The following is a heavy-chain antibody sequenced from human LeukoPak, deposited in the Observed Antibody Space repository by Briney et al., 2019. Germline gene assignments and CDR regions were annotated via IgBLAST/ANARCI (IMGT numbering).Heavy chain of an antibody. Sequence: SETLSLTCAVYGGSFSGYYWSWIRQPPGKGLERIGEINHSGSTNYNPSLKSRVTISVDTSKNQFSLKLSSVTAADTAVYYCARGVAGTDWFDPWGQGTLVTVSS. CDR1: GGSFSGYY. J-gene: IGHJ5*02. CDR3: ARGVAGTDWFDP. V-gene: IGHV4-34*01. D-gene: IGHD6-19*01. CDR2: INHSGST.